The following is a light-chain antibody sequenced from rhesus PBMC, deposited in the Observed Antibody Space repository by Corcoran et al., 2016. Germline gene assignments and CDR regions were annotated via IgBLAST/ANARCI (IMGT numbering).Light chain of an antibody. CDR3: QHTYGTPYS. CDR1: ENIYNY. Sequence: DIQMTQSPSSLSASVGDRVTITCRASENIYNYLNWYQHKPGKAPKLLIYKASTLQSGVPSRFSGSGSGTYYSFTISSLQSSDVATYYCQHTYGTPYSFGQGTKVEIK. CDR2: KAS. J-gene: IGKJ2*01. V-gene: IGKV1-74*01.